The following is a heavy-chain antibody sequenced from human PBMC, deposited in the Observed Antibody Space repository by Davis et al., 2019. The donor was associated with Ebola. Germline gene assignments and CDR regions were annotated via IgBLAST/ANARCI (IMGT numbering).Heavy chain of an antibody. CDR3: VRDPALVVTGGGWFFGL. J-gene: IGHJ2*01. CDR1: GFGFSNYW. Sequence: HTGGSLRLSCAASGFGFSNYWIHWVRQAPGKGLEWVSVIRGGGSSTYYADSVKGRFTVSRDNAKNSLYLQMNSLRAEDTAVYYCVRDPALVVTGGGWFFGLWGRGTLVTVSS. CDR2: IRGGGSST. D-gene: IGHD2-21*02. V-gene: IGHV3-74*01.